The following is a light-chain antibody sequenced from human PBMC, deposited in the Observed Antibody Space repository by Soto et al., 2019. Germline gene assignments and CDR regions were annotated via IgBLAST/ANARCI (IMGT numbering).Light chain of an antibody. CDR3: SSYTGSSTYV. J-gene: IGLJ1*01. CDR1: SNDVGGYNY. Sequence: QSVLTQPASVSGSPGQSITISCTGTSNDVGGYNYVSWYQQHPGKAPKLMIYDVSNRPSGVSNRFSGSKSANTASLTISGLQTEDESESYCSSYTGSSTYVFGTGTKVTVL. V-gene: IGLV2-14*03. CDR2: DVS.